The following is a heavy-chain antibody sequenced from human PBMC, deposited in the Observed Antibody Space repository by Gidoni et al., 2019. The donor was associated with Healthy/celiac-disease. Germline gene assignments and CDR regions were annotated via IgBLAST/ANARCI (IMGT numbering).Heavy chain of an antibody. Sequence: QVQMVQSGAAVKKPGSSVQVYCKASGDPFSSYALSWVRLAPGQGLEWMGGMIPIFGTANYAPKFQGRVTITADESTSTAYMELSSLRSEDTAVYYCARDTKFGHACSSTSCYSGDYDAFDIWGQGTMVTVSS. CDR2: MIPIFGTA. CDR1: GDPFSSYA. V-gene: IGHV1-69*01. J-gene: IGHJ3*02. D-gene: IGHD2-2*01. CDR3: ARDTKFGHACSSTSCYSGDYDAFDI.